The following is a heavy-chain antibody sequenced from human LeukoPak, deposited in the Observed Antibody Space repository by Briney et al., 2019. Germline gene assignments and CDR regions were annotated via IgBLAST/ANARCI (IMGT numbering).Heavy chain of an antibody. Sequence: GGSLRLSCAASGFTFSSYSMNWVRQAPGKGLEWVSYISTSSSTIYYADSVKGRFTISRDKAKNSLYLQMNSLRAEDTAVYYCARAGDDYVWGSYRPFDYWGQGTLVTVSS. V-gene: IGHV3-48*01. D-gene: IGHD3-16*02. CDR2: ISTSSSTI. CDR1: GFTFSSYS. J-gene: IGHJ4*02. CDR3: ARAGDDYVWGSYRPFDY.